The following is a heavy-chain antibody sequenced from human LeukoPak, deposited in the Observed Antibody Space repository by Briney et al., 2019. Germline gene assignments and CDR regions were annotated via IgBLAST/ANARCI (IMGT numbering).Heavy chain of an antibody. CDR2: ISSSGSPI. Sequence: GGSLRLSCAASGFTFSSCEMNWVRQAPGKGLEWVAYISSSGSPIYHADSVKGRFTISRDNAKNSLYLQMNSLRAEDTAVYYCARESAAGNDYYAMDVWGQRTTVTVSS. CDR3: ARESAAGNDYYAMDV. D-gene: IGHD6-13*01. CDR1: GFTFSSCE. J-gene: IGHJ6*02. V-gene: IGHV3-48*03.